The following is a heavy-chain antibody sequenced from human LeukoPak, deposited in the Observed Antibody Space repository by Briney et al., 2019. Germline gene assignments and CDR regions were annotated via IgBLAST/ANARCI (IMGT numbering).Heavy chain of an antibody. CDR2: ISAYNGNT. V-gene: IGHV1-18*01. CDR3: ARDVRIFGAAYGGNWFDP. J-gene: IGHJ5*02. CDR1: GYTFTSYG. D-gene: IGHD3-3*01. Sequence: ASVKVSCKASGYTFTSYGISWVRQAPGQGLEWMGWISAYNGNTNDAQKLQGRVTMTTDTSTSTAYMELRSLRSDDTAVYYCARDVRIFGAAYGGNWFDPWGQGTLVTVSS.